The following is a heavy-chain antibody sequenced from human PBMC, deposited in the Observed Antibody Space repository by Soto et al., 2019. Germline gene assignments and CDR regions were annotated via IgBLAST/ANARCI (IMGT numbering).Heavy chain of an antibody. D-gene: IGHD2-8*01. CDR3: ARGHSTDCSNGACSFFYNHEMDV. CDR2: INPKSGGT. CDR1: GYSFTDYH. V-gene: IGHV1-2*04. J-gene: IGHJ6*02. Sequence: GASVKVSCKASGYSFTDYHVHWVRQAPGQGLEWLGRINPKSGGTSTAQKFQGWVTMTRDTSINTAYMDLTRLRSDDTAVYYCARGHSTDCSNGACSFFYNHEMDVWGQGTPIT.